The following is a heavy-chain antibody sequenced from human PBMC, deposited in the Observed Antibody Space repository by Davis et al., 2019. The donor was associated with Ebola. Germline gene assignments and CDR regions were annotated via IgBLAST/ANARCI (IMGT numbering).Heavy chain of an antibody. Sequence: GESLKISCAASGFLFSSYAMSWVRQAPGRGLEWVSSISASGGATFYADSVKGRIVMFRDNSNDTLYLRMNNLRAEDTAIYYCAKDLTSYYGSGDFFDYWGQGILVTVSS. V-gene: IGHV3-23*01. J-gene: IGHJ4*02. CDR1: GFLFSSYA. CDR3: AKDLTSYYGSGDFFDY. CDR2: ISASGGAT. D-gene: IGHD3-10*01.